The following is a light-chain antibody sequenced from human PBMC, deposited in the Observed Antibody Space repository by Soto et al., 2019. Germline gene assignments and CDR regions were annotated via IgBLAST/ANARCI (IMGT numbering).Light chain of an antibody. CDR2: DVS. V-gene: IGLV2-14*01. Sequence: QSALTQPASVSGSPGQSITFSCTGTSNDIGGYNYVSWYQQHPGKAPKLMIFDVSNRPSGVSYRFSGSKSGNTASLTISGLQAEDEADYYCSSYTGSSTYVVFGGGTKLTVL. CDR3: SSYTGSSTYVV. J-gene: IGLJ2*01. CDR1: SNDIGGYNY.